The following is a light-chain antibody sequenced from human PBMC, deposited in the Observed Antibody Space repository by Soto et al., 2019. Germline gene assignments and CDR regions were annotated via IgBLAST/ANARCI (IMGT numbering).Light chain of an antibody. CDR2: KAS. CDR3: QQYNDNWT. J-gene: IGKJ1*01. CDR1: QRISSW. Sequence: DIQMTQSPSTLSASVGDRVTITCRASQRISSWLAWYQQKPGQAPKLLIYKASTLQSGVPSRFSGSGSGTEFTLAIISLQPDDSATYYCQQYNDNWTCGQGNKVEIK. V-gene: IGKV1-5*03.